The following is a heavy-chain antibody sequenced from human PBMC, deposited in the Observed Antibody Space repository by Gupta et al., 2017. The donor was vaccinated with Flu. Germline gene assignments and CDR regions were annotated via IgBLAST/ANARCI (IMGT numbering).Heavy chain of an antibody. V-gene: IGHV3-21*01. CDR2: ISSSSSYI. Sequence: EVQLVESGGGLVKPGGSLRLSCAASGFTSSSYSLTWLRQSPGKGLEWVSSISSSSSYIYYADSVKGRFTISRDNAKNSLYLQMNSLRAEDTAVYYCARDPQLGLPADPNGMDVWGQGTTVTVSS. J-gene: IGHJ6*02. D-gene: IGHD1-1*01. CDR1: GFTSSSYS. CDR3: ARDPQLGLPADPNGMDV.